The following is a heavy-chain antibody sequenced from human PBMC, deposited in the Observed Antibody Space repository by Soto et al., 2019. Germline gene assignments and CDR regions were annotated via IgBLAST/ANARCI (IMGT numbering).Heavy chain of an antibody. Sequence: QVHLVQSGAEVKKPGASVKVSCQGSGYAFTTYGITWVRQAPGQGLEWMGWISAHNGNTNYAQKLQGRVTVTRDTSTITAYMELRSLRYDATAVYYCARGRYGDYWGQGALVTVSS. J-gene: IGHJ4*02. D-gene: IGHD1-1*01. CDR1: GYAFTTYG. CDR3: ARGRYGDY. V-gene: IGHV1-18*01. CDR2: ISAHNGNT.